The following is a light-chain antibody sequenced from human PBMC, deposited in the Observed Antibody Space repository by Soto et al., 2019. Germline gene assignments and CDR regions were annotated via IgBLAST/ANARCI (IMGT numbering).Light chain of an antibody. V-gene: IGKV3-15*01. CDR3: QQYNTWPRT. CDR2: GSS. J-gene: IGKJ1*01. Sequence: EIVMTQSPATLSVSPGERATLSCRASQSISSNLAWYQQKPGQAPRLRIYGSSTRDTGIPVRFSGSGSGTEFTLTISSLQSEDFAVYFCQQYNTWPRTFGQGTKVEIK. CDR1: QSISSN.